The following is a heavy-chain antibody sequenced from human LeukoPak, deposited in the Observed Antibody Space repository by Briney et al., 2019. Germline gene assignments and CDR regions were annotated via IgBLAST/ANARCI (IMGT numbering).Heavy chain of an antibody. CDR1: GYTFTSHG. Sequence: ASVKVSCKASGYTFTSHGISWVRQAPGQGLEWMGWISAYNGNTNYAQKLQGRVTMTTDTSTSTAYMELRSLRSDDTAVYYCAREVNYGGNSGDYYFDYWGQGTLVTVSS. CDR3: AREVNYGGNSGDYYFDY. CDR2: ISAYNGNT. J-gene: IGHJ4*02. D-gene: IGHD4-23*01. V-gene: IGHV1-18*01.